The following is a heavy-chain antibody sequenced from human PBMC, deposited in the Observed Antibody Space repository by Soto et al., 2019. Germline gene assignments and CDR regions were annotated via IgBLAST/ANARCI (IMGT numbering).Heavy chain of an antibody. CDR3: ATTVTRLIAFDV. J-gene: IGHJ3*01. Sequence: PGGSLRLSCAASGFTVSSHYMSWFRQTPGKGLEWVSILYASDSTFYADSVEGRFTISRDNSKNTVYPQLNSLRAEDTAVYYCATTVTRLIAFDVWGQGTMVTVSS. CDR1: GFTVSSHY. V-gene: IGHV3-53*01. CDR2: LYASDST. D-gene: IGHD4-17*01.